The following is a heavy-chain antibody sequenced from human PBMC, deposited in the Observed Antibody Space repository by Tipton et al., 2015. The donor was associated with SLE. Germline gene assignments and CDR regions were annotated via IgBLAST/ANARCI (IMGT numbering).Heavy chain of an antibody. Sequence: SLRLSCAASGFTFSSYGMHWVRQAPGKGLEWVSYISSSSSSIYYADSVKGRFTISRDNANNSLYLQMNSLRDEDTAVYYCARAMTTGRGAFDIWGQGTMVTVSS. V-gene: IGHV3-48*02. CDR2: ISSSSSSI. CDR3: ARAMTTGRGAFDI. CDR1: GFTFSSYG. D-gene: IGHD4-17*01. J-gene: IGHJ3*02.